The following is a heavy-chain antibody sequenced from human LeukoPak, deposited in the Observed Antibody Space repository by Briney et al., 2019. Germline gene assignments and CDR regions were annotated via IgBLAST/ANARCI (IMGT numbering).Heavy chain of an antibody. V-gene: IGHV4-59*11. Sequence: SETLSLTCTVSGGSISSHYWSWIRQPPGKGLEWIGYIYYSGSTNYNPSLKSRVTISVDTSKNQFSLQLSSVTAADTAVYYCARVLISAFDIWGQGTMVTVSS. CDR1: GGSISSHY. CDR2: IYYSGST. CDR3: ARVLISAFDI. J-gene: IGHJ3*02.